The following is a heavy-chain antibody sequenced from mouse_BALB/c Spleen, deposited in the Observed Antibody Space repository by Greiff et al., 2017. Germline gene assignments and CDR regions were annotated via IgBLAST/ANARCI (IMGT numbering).Heavy chain of an antibody. Sequence: EVMLVESGGGLVQPGGSRKLSCAASGSTFSSFGMHWVRQAPEKGLEWVAYISSGSSTIYYADTVKGRFTISRDNPKNTLFLQMTSLRSEDTAMYYCARDGYFWFAYWGQGTLVTVSA. D-gene: IGHD2-3*01. CDR1: GSTFSSFG. J-gene: IGHJ3*01. CDR2: ISSGSSTI. CDR3: ARDGYFWFAY. V-gene: IGHV5-17*02.